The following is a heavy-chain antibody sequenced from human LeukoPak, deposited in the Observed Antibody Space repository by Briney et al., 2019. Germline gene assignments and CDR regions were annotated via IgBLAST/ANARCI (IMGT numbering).Heavy chain of an antibody. CDR1: GGSISSGDYY. J-gene: IGHJ4*02. Sequence: SQTLSLTCTVSGGSISSGDYYWSWIRQPPGKGLEWIGYIYYGGSTYYNPSLKSRVTISVDTSKNQFSLKLSSVTAADTAVYYCARSRSWGVWAYYFGYWGQGTLVTVSS. V-gene: IGHV4-30-4*08. CDR2: IYYGGST. D-gene: IGHD2-8*01. CDR3: ARSRSWGVWAYYFGY.